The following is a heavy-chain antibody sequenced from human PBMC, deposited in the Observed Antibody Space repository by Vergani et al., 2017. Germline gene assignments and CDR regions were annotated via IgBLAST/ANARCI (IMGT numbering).Heavy chain of an antibody. Sequence: QVQLVQSGAEVKKPGSSVKVSCKASGGTFSSYAISWVRQAPGQGLEWMGGIIPIFGTANYAQKCQGRVTITADESKSTAYMELSSLRAEDTAVYYCARAPSLLYNWNVRGGNTAFDIWDQGTMVTVS. CDR3: ARAPSLLYNWNVRGGNTAFDI. CDR1: GGTFSSYA. D-gene: IGHD1-20*01. J-gene: IGHJ3*02. V-gene: IGHV1-69*01. CDR2: IIPIFGTA.